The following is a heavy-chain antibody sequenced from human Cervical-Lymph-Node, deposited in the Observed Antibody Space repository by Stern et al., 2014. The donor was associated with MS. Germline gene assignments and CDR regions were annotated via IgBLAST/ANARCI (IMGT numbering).Heavy chain of an antibody. J-gene: IGHJ4*02. D-gene: IGHD3-3*01. CDR1: GGSISSGGYY. CDR3: ARVAYDFWSGYYSIDY. V-gene: IGHV4-31*03. CDR2: IYYSGST. Sequence: QVQLVESGPGLVKPSQTLSLTCTVSGGSISSGGYYWSWIRQHPGNGLEWIGYIYYSGSTYYNPSLKSRVTISVDTSKNQFSLKLSSVTAADTAVYYCARVAYDFWSGYYSIDYWGQGTLVTVSS.